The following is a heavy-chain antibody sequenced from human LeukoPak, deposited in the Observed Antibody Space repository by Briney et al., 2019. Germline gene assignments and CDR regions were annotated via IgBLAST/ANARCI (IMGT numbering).Heavy chain of an antibody. CDR1: GGTFSSYA. V-gene: IGHV1-69*06. CDR2: IIPIFGTA. CDR3: ARDNVYYDSSGYFDAFDI. J-gene: IGHJ3*02. Sequence: ASVKVSCKASGGTFSSYAISWVRQAPGQGLEWMGGIIPIFGTANYAQKFQGRVTITADKSTSTAYMELSSLRSDDTAVYYCARDNVYYDSSGYFDAFDIWGQGTMVTVSS. D-gene: IGHD3-22*01.